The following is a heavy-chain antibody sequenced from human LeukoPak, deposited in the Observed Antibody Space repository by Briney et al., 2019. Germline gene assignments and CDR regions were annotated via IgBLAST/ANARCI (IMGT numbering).Heavy chain of an antibody. D-gene: IGHD4-17*01. CDR2: LHHSGST. V-gene: IGHV4-34*01. J-gene: IGHJ4*02. CDR3: ARLLLETTVTTDAN. CDR1: GGSFSGYY. Sequence: SETLSLTCAVYGGSFSGYYWSWIRQPPGQGLEWIGELHHSGSTNYNPSLKSRVTISVDTSKNQFSLKLSSVTAADTAVYYCARLLLETTVTTDANWGQGTLVTVSS.